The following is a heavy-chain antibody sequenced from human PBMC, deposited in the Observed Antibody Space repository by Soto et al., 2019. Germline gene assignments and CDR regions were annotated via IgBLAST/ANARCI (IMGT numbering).Heavy chain of an antibody. D-gene: IGHD3-22*01. CDR2: ISGSGGST. V-gene: IGHV3-23*01. Sequence: GGFLRLSCAASGFTFSSYAMSWVRQAPGKGLEWVSAISGSGGSTYYADSVKGRFTISRDNSKNTLYLQMNSLRAEDTAVYYCAKDHYYDSSGYYSLASYWGQGTLVTVSS. CDR1: GFTFSSYA. J-gene: IGHJ4*02. CDR3: AKDHYYDSSGYYSLASY.